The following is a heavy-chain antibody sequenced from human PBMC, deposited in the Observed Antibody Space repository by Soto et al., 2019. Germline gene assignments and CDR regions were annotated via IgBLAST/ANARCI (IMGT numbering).Heavy chain of an antibody. J-gene: IGHJ5*02. D-gene: IGHD3-22*01. V-gene: IGHV1-2*04. CDR3: AREVVEPQPDLGYYYDSSGYYGRWFDP. CDR2: INPNSGGT. Sequence: ASVKVSCKASGYTFTGYYMHWVRQAPGQGLEWMGWINPNSGGTNYAQKFQGWVTMTRDTSISTAYMELSRLRSDDTAVYYCAREVVEPQPDLGYYYDSSGYYGRWFDPWGQGTLVTVSS. CDR1: GYTFTGYY.